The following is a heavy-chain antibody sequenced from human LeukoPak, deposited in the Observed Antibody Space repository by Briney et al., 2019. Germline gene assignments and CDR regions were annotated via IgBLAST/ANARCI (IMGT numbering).Heavy chain of an antibody. J-gene: IGHJ4*02. Sequence: SETLSLTCAVYGGSFSAYYWSWIRQPPGRGLEWIGNIYYSGSTYYNPSLKSRVTISVDTSKNQFSLKLTSVTAADTAVYYCARLRQHLAPIDYWGQGTLVTVSS. CDR1: GGSFSAYY. CDR2: IYYSGST. V-gene: IGHV4-34*01. D-gene: IGHD6-13*01. CDR3: ARLRQHLAPIDY.